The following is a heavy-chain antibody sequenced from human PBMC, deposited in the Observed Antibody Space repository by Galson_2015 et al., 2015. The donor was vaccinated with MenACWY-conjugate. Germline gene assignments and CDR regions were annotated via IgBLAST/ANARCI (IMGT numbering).Heavy chain of an antibody. CDR2: IYPGDSET. CDR3: AKGGYNFWGTYLSE. J-gene: IGHJ4*02. D-gene: IGHD3-3*01. Sequence: QSGAEVKKPGESLKISCQASGYSFSSHWIGWVRQMPGKGLEWIGIIYPGDSETRYSPSFQGQVTMSADKSTSIAYLQWSSLRSSDTAMYFCAKGGYNFWGTYLSEWGPGTLVIVTS. V-gene: IGHV5-51*01. CDR1: GYSFSSHW.